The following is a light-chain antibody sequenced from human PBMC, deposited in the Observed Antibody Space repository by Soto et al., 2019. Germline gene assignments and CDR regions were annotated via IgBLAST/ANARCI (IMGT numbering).Light chain of an antibody. CDR3: QQYGSSPV. Sequence: EIVLTQSPGTLSLSPGERATLSCRASQSVSSSYLAWYQQKPGQAPRLLIYGASSRATGIPVRFSGSGSGTDFTLTISRLEPEDFAVYYCQQYGSSPVFGQGTKLEIK. CDR1: QSVSSSY. CDR2: GAS. V-gene: IGKV3-20*01. J-gene: IGKJ2*01.